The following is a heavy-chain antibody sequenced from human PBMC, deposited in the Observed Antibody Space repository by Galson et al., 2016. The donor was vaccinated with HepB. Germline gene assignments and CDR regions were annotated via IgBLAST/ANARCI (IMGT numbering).Heavy chain of an antibody. J-gene: IGHJ4*02. D-gene: IGHD2-2*01. CDR1: GFTFNKYG. CDR2: IWYDGSNK. Sequence: SLRLSCAASGFTFNKYGMHWVRQAPGKGLEWVAVIWYDGSNKYYVDSVKGRFTISRDDSKNTLNLETNSLRAEDTGVYFCARIGVQYCITTTCYSHFDYWGQGTLVTVSS. CDR3: ARIGVQYCITTTCYSHFDY. V-gene: IGHV3-33*01.